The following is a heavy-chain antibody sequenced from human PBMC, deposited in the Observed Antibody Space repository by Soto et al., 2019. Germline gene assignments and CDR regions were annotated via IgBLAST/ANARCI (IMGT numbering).Heavy chain of an antibody. D-gene: IGHD2-8*01. V-gene: IGHV4-4*07. Sequence: QVQLQESAPGLVKPSETLSLTCTVSGDSISNFYRSWIRQPTGKGLESLGRNSARGRTNYNPSLQSRVAMSLDTSKNQFSLRLTSLSAADTAVYFCARVMGRYFELWGRGTLVTVFS. J-gene: IGHJ2*01. CDR1: GDSISNFY. CDR2: NSARGRT. CDR3: ARVMGRYFEL.